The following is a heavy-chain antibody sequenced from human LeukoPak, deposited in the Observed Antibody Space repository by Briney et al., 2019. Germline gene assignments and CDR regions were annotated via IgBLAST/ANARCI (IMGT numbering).Heavy chain of an antibody. CDR3: AKDSAL. CDR1: GFTFSSYD. J-gene: IGHJ4*02. D-gene: IGHD3-10*01. Sequence: PGGSLRLSCAASGFTFSSYDMRWVRQAPGKGLEWVSSISRSGSGTYYADSVKGRFTISRDNSKTTLDLHMHNLTAEDTAVYYCAKDSALWGQGTLVTVSS. V-gene: IGHV3-23*01. CDR2: ISRSGSGT.